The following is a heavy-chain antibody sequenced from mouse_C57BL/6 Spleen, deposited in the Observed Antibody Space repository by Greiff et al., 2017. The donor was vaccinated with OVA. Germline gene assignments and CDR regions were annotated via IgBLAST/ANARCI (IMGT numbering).Heavy chain of an antibody. V-gene: IGHV5-9-1*02. J-gene: IGHJ4*01. CDR3: TRDLITTVGDYYYAMDY. CDR2: ISSGGDYI. D-gene: IGHD1-1*01. CDR1: GFTFSSYA. Sequence: EVKVEESGEGLVKPGGSLKLSCAASGFTFSSYAMSWVRQTPEKRLEWVAYISSGGDYIYYADTVKGRFTISRDNARNTLYLQMSSLKSEDTAMYYCTRDLITTVGDYYYAMDYWGQGTSVTVSS.